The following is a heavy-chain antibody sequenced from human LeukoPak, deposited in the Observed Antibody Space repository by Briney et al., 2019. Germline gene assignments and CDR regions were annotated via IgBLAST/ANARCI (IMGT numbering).Heavy chain of an antibody. CDR2: INPNSGGT. J-gene: IGHJ4*02. CDR1: GYTFTGYY. CDR3: ARVIKYSNHPFDY. D-gene: IGHD4-11*01. Sequence: GTSVKVSCKASGYTFTGYYMHWVRQAPGQGLEWMGWINPNSGGTNYAQKFQGRVTMTRDTSISTAYMELSRLRSDDTAVYYCARVIKYSNHPFDYWGQGTLVTVSS. V-gene: IGHV1-2*02.